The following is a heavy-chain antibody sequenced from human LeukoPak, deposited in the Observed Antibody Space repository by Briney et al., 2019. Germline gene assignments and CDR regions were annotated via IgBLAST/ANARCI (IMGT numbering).Heavy chain of an antibody. CDR3: ARVDWYYDFWSGYYGGYYFDY. CDR2: ISSSSSYI. V-gene: IGHV3-21*01. Sequence: GGSLRLSCAASGFTFSSYSMNLVRQAPGKGLEWVSSISSSSSYIYYADSVKGRFTISRDNAKNSLYLQMNSLRAEDTAVYYCARVDWYYDFWSGYYGGYYFDYWGQGTLVTVSS. CDR1: GFTFSSYS. D-gene: IGHD3-3*01. J-gene: IGHJ4*02.